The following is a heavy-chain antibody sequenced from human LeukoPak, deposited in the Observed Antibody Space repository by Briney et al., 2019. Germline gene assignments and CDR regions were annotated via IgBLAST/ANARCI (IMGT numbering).Heavy chain of an antibody. J-gene: IGHJ4*02. D-gene: IGHD5-24*01. CDR3: ARQNTPHGNFDY. Sequence: GGSLRLSCAASGFTLSNYAMHWVRQPAGEGLEWVSALGTAGDTFYPGSVKGRFTTSRDNAKKSLFLQMNSLRAEDTAVYYCARQNTPHGNFDYLGQGTPVTVSS. CDR1: GFTLSNYA. V-gene: IGHV3-13*01. CDR2: LGTAGDT.